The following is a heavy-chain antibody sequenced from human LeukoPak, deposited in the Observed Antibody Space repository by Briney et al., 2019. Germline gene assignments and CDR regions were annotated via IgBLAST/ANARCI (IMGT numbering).Heavy chain of an antibody. CDR2: TAYDASKE. Sequence: PGGSLRLSCEASGFSFSGYGMHWVRQAPGKGLEWVAVTAYDASKEYYGDSVRGRFTISRDNSKNTLYLQMNSLRAEDTAVYYCAKDHMVRGVPLDYWGQGTLVTVSS. CDR3: AKDHMVRGVPLDY. CDR1: GFSFSGYG. J-gene: IGHJ4*02. V-gene: IGHV3-30*18. D-gene: IGHD3-10*01.